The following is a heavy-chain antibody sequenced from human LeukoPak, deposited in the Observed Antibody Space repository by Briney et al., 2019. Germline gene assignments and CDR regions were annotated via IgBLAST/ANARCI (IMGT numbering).Heavy chain of an antibody. CDR1: GFTFSSYG. Sequence: QPGGSLRLSCAASGFTFSSYGMHWVRQAPGKGLEWVAVIWYDGSNKYYADSVKGRFTISRDNSKNTLYLQMNSLRAEDTAVYYCARNPSRLSYYFDYWGQGTLVTVSS. CDR2: IWYDGSNK. V-gene: IGHV3-33*01. CDR3: ARNPSRLSYYFDY. D-gene: IGHD2/OR15-2a*01. J-gene: IGHJ4*02.